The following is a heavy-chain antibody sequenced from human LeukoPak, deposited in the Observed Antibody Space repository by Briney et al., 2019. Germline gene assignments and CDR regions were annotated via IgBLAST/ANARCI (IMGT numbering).Heavy chain of an antibody. Sequence: GGSLRLSCTASGFIFGDYAMSWVRQAPGKGLEWVGFIRSKPYGGTTEYAASVKGRFTISRDDSKSIAYLQMNSLKTEDTAVYYCTRDGSGSYYTVLDYWGQGTLVTVSS. CDR1: GFIFGDYA. D-gene: IGHD3-10*01. CDR3: TRDGSGSYYTVLDY. V-gene: IGHV3-49*04. J-gene: IGHJ4*02. CDR2: IRSKPYGGTT.